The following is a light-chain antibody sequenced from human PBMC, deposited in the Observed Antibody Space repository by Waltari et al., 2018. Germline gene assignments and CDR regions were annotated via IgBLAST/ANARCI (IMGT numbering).Light chain of an antibody. J-gene: IGLJ1*01. V-gene: IGLV1-40*01. CDR2: GNS. CDR1: SSTIGAGYD. Sequence: QSVLTQPPSVSGAPGQRVTISCTGSSSTIGAGYDVPWYHLLPGTTPTLLLYGNSNRPSGFPDRFSGSKSGTSASLAITVLQAEDEADYYCQSYDSSLSGYVFGTGTKVTVL. CDR3: QSYDSSLSGYV.